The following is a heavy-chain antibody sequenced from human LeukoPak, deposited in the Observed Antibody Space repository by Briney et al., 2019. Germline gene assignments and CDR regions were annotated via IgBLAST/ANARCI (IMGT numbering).Heavy chain of an antibody. CDR1: EFTFSAYA. CDR3: AGDVDWGVHGAFDI. J-gene: IGHJ3*02. D-gene: IGHD7-27*01. V-gene: IGHV3-48*04. CDR2: ISPTGSTM. Sequence: GGSLRLSCATSEFTFSAYAMNWVRQAPGKGLEWVGYISPTGSTMFYADSVKGRFTISRDNAKNSLYLQMNSLRAEDTAVYYCAGDVDWGVHGAFDIWGQGTMVTVSS.